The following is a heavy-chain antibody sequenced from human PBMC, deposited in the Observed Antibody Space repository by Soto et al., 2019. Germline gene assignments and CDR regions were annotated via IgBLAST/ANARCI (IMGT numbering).Heavy chain of an antibody. CDR2: IYYSGGT. CDR1: GGSISSYY. J-gene: IGHJ4*02. D-gene: IGHD3-10*01. V-gene: IGHV4-59*01. CDR3: ARKVNYYGSGSYYYFDY. Sequence: QVQLQESGPGLVKPSETLSLTCTVSGGSISSYYWSWIRQPPGKGLEWIGYIYYSGGTNYSPSLKGRVTISVDTSKNQFSLKLSSVTAADTAVYYCARKVNYYGSGSYYYFDYWGQGTLVTISS.